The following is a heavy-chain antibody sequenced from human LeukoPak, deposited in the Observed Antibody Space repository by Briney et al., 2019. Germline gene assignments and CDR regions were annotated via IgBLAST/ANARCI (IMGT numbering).Heavy chain of an antibody. CDR3: AKLNLVVVTEIDY. D-gene: IGHD2-21*02. Sequence: GGSLRLSCAASGFTFSSYAMSWVRQAPGKGLEWVSAISGSGGSTYYADSVKGRLTISRDNSKNTLYLQMNSLRAEDTAVYYCAKLNLVVVTEIDYWGQGTLVTVSS. J-gene: IGHJ4*02. CDR1: GFTFSSYA. CDR2: ISGSGGST. V-gene: IGHV3-23*01.